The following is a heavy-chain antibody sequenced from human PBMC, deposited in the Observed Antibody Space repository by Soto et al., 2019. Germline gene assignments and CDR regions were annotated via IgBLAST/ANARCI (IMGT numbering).Heavy chain of an antibody. CDR2: ITSKSTTI. J-gene: IGHJ4*02. Sequence: PGGSLRLSCAASGFTFTSYSMNWVRQAPGQGLEWVSYITSKSTTIKYADSVKGRFTVSRDNAKNSLYLQLNSLRDEDTAVYYCARHRNWKVDYWGQGTLVTVSS. CDR1: GFTFTSYS. V-gene: IGHV3-48*02. D-gene: IGHD1-1*01. CDR3: ARHRNWKVDY.